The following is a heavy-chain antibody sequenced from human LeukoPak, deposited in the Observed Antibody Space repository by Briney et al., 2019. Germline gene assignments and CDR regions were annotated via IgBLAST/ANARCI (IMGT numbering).Heavy chain of an antibody. Sequence: PGGSLRLSCAASGFTFSSYAMSWVRQAPGKGLEWVSAISGSGGSTYYADSVKGRFTISRDNSKNTVSLQMNSLRAEDTAVYYCLARGDPGFDYWGQGTLVTVSS. CDR2: ISGSGGST. CDR1: GFTFSSYA. V-gene: IGHV3-23*01. J-gene: IGHJ4*02. CDR3: LARGDPGFDY. D-gene: IGHD4-17*01.